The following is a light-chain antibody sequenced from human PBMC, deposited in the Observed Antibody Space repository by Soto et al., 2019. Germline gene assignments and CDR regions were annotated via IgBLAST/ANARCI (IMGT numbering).Light chain of an antibody. CDR1: QSVNSN. CDR2: GAS. Sequence: EIVMTQSPATLSVSPGERATLSCRASQSVNSNLAWYQQKPGQAPRLLIYGASTRATGIPARFSGSGSGTEFTLTISSLQSEDFAVYYCQQYNNWPRTFGLGTKVDIK. J-gene: IGKJ1*01. V-gene: IGKV3-15*01. CDR3: QQYNNWPRT.